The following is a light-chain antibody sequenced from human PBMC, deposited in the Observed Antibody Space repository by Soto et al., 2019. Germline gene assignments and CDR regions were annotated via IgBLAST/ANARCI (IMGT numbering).Light chain of an antibody. CDR1: QSVGSF. CDR2: DAS. J-gene: IGKJ3*01. V-gene: IGKV3-11*01. CDR3: QHRSNWLGT. Sequence: EILLTQSPATLSLSPGERATLSCRASQSVGSFLAWYQQKSGQAPRLLIYDASNRAPGIPARFSGSGSGTDVPLTISSLEPEDFAVYYCQHRSNWLGTFGPGTKVDIK.